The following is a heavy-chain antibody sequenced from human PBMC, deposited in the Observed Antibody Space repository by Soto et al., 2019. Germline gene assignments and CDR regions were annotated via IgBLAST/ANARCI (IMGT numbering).Heavy chain of an antibody. D-gene: IGHD3-10*01. CDR2: ISSTAGRTS. Sequence: PGGSLRLSCATSGFTFNTYPMTWVRPAPGKGLEWVSSISSTAGRTSSYADSVKGRFAISRDFSDNTVYLQMNNLRVDDMAVYFCAKGVLSFHYGMEVWGQGTTVTVSS. J-gene: IGHJ6*02. V-gene: IGHV3-23*01. CDR1: GFTFNTYP. CDR3: AKGVLSFHYGMEV.